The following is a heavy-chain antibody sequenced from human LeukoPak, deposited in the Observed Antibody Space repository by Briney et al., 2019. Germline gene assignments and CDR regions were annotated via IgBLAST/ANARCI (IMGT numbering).Heavy chain of an antibody. D-gene: IGHD2-15*01. CDR2: IKKTGSET. CDR1: GFTFSHFW. Sequence: GGSLRLSCAASGFTFSHFWMSRVRQAPGKGLEWVAYIKKTGSETYYVDSVKGRFTITRDNTRNSLFLQMYSLRAEDTAVYFCAREDGYCSGGNCYSYFDSWGQGTLVTVSS. V-gene: IGHV3-7*01. J-gene: IGHJ4*02. CDR3: AREDGYCSGGNCYSYFDS.